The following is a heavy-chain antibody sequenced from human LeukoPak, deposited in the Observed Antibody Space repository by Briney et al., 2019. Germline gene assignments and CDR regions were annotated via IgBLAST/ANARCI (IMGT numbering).Heavy chain of an antibody. Sequence: SETLSLTCAVYGGSFSGYYWSWIRQPPGKGLEWIGEINHSGSTNYNPSLKSRVTISVDTSKNQFSLKLSSVTAADTAVYYCARGTGFDPWGQGTLVTVSS. CDR2: INHSGST. CDR1: GGSFSGYY. V-gene: IGHV4-34*01. CDR3: ARGTGFDP. J-gene: IGHJ5*02.